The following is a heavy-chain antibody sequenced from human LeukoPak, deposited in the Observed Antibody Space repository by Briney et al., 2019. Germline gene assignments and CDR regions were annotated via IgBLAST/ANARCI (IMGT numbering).Heavy chain of an antibody. CDR2: IYTNGGA. CDR1: GGSVTSGNYY. CDR3: AIEPPGY. V-gene: IGHV4-61*02. J-gene: IGHJ4*02. Sequence: SETLSFTCTVSGGSVTSGNYYWNWIRQPAGKVLEWIGRIYTNGGASYNPSLKSRVTNSIDASKNQFSLKLSSVTAADTAVYYCAIEPPGYWGQGILVTVSS.